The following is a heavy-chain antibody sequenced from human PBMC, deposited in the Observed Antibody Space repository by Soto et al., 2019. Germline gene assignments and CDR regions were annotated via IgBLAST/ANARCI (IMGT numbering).Heavy chain of an antibody. Sequence: ASVKVSCKASGYTFTNYGFTWVRQAPGQGLEWMGWISAYNGNANYGQNFQGRFTMTTDTATSTAHMELRSLRYDDTAIYYCARGSRFDWFDPWGQGTLVTVSS. D-gene: IGHD3-3*01. CDR2: ISAYNGNA. J-gene: IGHJ5*02. CDR3: ARGSRFDWFDP. CDR1: GYTFTNYG. V-gene: IGHV1-18*04.